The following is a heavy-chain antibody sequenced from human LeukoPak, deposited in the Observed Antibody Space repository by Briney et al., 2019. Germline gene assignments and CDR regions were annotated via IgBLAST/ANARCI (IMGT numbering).Heavy chain of an antibody. CDR1: GFTFSHSA. V-gene: IGHV3-30*04. Sequence: GSLRLSCAASGFTFSHSAMSWVRQAPGKGLKWVAVTSFDGSDNYYADSVKGRFTISRDNSKNTLYLQMNSLRAEDTAVYFCAREEVETGILDYWGQGILVTVSS. D-gene: IGHD1-1*01. CDR3: AREEVETGILDY. CDR2: TSFDGSDN. J-gene: IGHJ4*02.